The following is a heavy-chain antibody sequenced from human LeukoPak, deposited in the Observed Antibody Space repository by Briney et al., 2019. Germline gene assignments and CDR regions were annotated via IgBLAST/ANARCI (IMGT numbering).Heavy chain of an antibody. CDR3: ARDPRWLQSRYYYYGMDV. J-gene: IGHJ6*02. D-gene: IGHD5-24*01. CDR2: INPSGGST. Sequence: ASVKVSCKASGYTFTSYYMHWVRQAPGQGLEWMGIINPSGGSTSYAQKFQGRVTMTRDTSTSTVYMELSSLRSEDTAVYYCARDPRWLQSRYYYYGMDVWGQGTTVTVSS. CDR1: GYTFTSYY. V-gene: IGHV1-46*01.